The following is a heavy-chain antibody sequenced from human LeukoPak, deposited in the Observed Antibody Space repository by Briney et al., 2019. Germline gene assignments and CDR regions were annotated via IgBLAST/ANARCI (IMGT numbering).Heavy chain of an antibody. V-gene: IGHV1-2*06. D-gene: IGHD2-15*01. J-gene: IGHJ4*02. CDR3: AKVPYCTGGSCLYYFDY. CDR1: GYTFTGYY. CDR2: IHPNSGGT. Sequence: GASVKVSCRASGYTFTGYYMHWVRQAPGQGLEWMGRIHPNSGGTNYAQKFQGRVTMTRDTSISTAYMELSSLRSDDTALYYCAKVPYCTGGSCLYYFDYWGQGTLVIVSS.